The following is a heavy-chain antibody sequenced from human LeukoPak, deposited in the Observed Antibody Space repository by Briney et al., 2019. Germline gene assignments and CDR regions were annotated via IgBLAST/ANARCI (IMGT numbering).Heavy chain of an antibody. CDR1: GFTFSDYC. Sequence: GGSLRLSCAASGFTFSDYCMSWIRQAPGKGLAWVSYISVSSTYTHYADSVKGRFTISRDNAQNSLYLQMDSLRAEDTAVYYCVRDRSGSSSVYWGQGTLVTVSS. V-gene: IGHV3-11*06. CDR3: VRDRSGSSSVY. J-gene: IGHJ4*02. D-gene: IGHD6-6*01. CDR2: ISVSSTYT.